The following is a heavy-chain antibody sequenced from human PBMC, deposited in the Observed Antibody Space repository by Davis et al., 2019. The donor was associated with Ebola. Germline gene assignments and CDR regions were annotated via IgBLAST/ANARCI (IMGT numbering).Heavy chain of an antibody. CDR3: ARADYGHNAPPYYLDY. V-gene: IGHV3-48*03. CDR2: IDMSGGSP. Sequence: GGPLRLSCAASGFTFSTSEMNWVRQAPGKGREWVSLIDMSGGSPNYADPVKGRFTIARDNAKNLLFLEMNSLRADDTAVYYCARADYGHNAPPYYLDYWGQGTLVTVSS. D-gene: IGHD4-17*01. J-gene: IGHJ4*02. CDR1: GFTFSTSE.